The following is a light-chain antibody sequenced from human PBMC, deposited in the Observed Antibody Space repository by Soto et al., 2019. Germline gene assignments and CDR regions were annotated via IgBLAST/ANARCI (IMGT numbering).Light chain of an antibody. CDR2: DNN. V-gene: IGLV1-51*01. J-gene: IGLJ2*01. CDR3: ATWDGSLPGEV. CDR1: SSDIGDYTH. Sequence: QSALTQPASVSGSPGQSITISCTGTSSDIGDYTHVSWYQQHPGKAPKLIIYDNNKRPSGIPDRFSGSKSGTSGTLDITGLQTGDEADYYCATWDGSLPGEVFGGGTKLTVL.